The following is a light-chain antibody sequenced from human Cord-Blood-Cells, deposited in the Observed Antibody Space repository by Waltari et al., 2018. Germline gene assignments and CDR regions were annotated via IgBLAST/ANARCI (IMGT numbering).Light chain of an antibody. J-gene: IGKJ1*01. V-gene: IGKV3-20*01. CDR3: QQYGSSPWT. CDR2: GAS. Sequence: EIVLTQSPGPLYLSPGERATLSCRASQSVSSSYLAWYQQKPGQATRLLIYGASSRATGIPDRFSGSGSGTDFTLTISRLEPEDFAVYYCQQYGSSPWTFGQGTKVEIK. CDR1: QSVSSSY.